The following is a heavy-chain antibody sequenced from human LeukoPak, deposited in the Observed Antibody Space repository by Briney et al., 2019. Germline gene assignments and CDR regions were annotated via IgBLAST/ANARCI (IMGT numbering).Heavy chain of an antibody. D-gene: IGHD5-12*01. Sequence: SVKVSCKASGGTFSSYTISWVRQAPGQGLEWMGRIIPILGIANYAQKFQGRGTITADKSTSTAYMELSSLRSEDTAVYYCARDSGYGVPDYWGQGTLVTVSS. J-gene: IGHJ4*02. CDR2: IIPILGIA. CDR1: GGTFSSYT. V-gene: IGHV1-69*04. CDR3: ARDSGYGVPDY.